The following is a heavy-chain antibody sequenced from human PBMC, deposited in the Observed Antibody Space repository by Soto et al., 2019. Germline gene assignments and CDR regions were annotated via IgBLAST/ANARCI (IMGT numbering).Heavy chain of an antibody. CDR2: INPNSGGT. V-gene: IGHV1-2*04. J-gene: IGHJ5*02. D-gene: IGHD3-22*01. CDR3: ARGPESSLYYYDSSGYLGYNWLDP. CDR1: GYTFTGYY. Sequence: ASVKVSCKASGYTFTGYYMHWVRQAPGQGLEWMGWINPNSGGTNYAQKFQGWVTMTRDTSISTAYMELSRLRSDDTAVYYCARGPESSLYYYDSSGYLGYNWLDPWGQGTLVTVSS.